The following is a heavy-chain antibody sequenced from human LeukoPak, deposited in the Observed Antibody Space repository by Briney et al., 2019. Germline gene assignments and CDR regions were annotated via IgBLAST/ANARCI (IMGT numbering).Heavy chain of an antibody. J-gene: IGHJ4*02. D-gene: IGHD3-10*01. Sequence: GGSLRLSCAASGFTFSSYAMSWVRQAPGKGLEWVSAISGSGGSTYYADSVKGRFTISRDNSKNTLYLQMNSLKAEDTAVYYCAKDRLLWFGECFDYWGQGTLVTVSS. CDR2: ISGSGGST. CDR1: GFTFSSYA. CDR3: AKDRLLWFGECFDY. V-gene: IGHV3-23*01.